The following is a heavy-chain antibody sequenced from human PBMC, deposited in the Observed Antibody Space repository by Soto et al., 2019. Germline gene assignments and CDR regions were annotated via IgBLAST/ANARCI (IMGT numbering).Heavy chain of an antibody. V-gene: IGHV1-18*04. J-gene: IGHJ3*02. D-gene: IGHD1-7*01. Sequence: GASVKVSCKASGYTFTSYGISWVRQAPGQGLEWMGWISAYNGNTNYAQKLQGRVSMTTDTSTSTDYMELSSLRSEDKAVYYSATEAVNWNLAFAAFDIWGQGTMVTVSS. CDR1: GYTFTSYG. CDR2: ISAYNGNT. CDR3: ATEAVNWNLAFAAFDI.